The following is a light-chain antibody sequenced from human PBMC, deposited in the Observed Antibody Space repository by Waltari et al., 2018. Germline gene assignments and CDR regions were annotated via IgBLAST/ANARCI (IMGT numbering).Light chain of an antibody. CDR1: HSSSDEDS. Sequence: IVMTQSPDSLPVSLGERATINCKSSHSSSDEDSLAWYQQKPGQPPKLLIYRASTRESGVPDRFSGSGSGTDFTLTITSVQAEDVAVYYCLQCYNTPYTFGQGTRLEIK. J-gene: IGKJ2*01. CDR3: LQCYNTPYT. V-gene: IGKV4-1*01. CDR2: RAS.